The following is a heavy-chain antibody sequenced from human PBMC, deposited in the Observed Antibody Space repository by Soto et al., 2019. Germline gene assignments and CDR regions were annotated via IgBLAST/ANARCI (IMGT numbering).Heavy chain of an antibody. J-gene: IGHJ6*02. CDR1: GFTFSSYA. Sequence: QVQVVESGGGVVQPGRSLRLSCAASGFTFSSYAMHWVRQAPGKGLEWVAFISYDGSNKYYADSVKGRFTISRDNSKHTLYLQMNSLRPEDTAVYYCARDGRINYGMDVWGQGTTVTVSS. V-gene: IGHV3-30-3*01. D-gene: IGHD3-10*01. CDR2: ISYDGSNK. CDR3: ARDGRINYGMDV.